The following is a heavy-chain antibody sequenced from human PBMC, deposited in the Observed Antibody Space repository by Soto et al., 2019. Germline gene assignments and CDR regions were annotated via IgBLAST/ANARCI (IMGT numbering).Heavy chain of an antibody. Sequence: GESLKISCKGSGYSFTSYWIGWVRQMPGKGLEWMGIIYPGDSDTRYSPSFQGQVTISADKSISTAYLQWSSLKASDTAMYYCARHGSSSWYSHYHYGMDVWGQGTTVTVSS. V-gene: IGHV5-51*01. J-gene: IGHJ6*02. D-gene: IGHD6-13*01. CDR2: IYPGDSDT. CDR1: GYSFTSYW. CDR3: ARHGSSSWYSHYHYGMDV.